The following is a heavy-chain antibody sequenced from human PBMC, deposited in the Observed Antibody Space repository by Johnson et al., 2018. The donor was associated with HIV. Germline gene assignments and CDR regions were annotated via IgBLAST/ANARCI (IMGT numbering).Heavy chain of an antibody. J-gene: IGHJ3*02. CDR2: ISSSGTTM. Sequence: VQLVESGGGLAKPAWSPRLSCAASQFLFSSYYMNCVRQAPGNGLEWVSYISSSGTTMYYADSVRGRFSISRDNAKNSLYLQMNSLRAEDTAVYYCARAHVVCSGDSCYHLEHPFIWGQGTVVTVSS. D-gene: IGHD2-15*01. V-gene: IGHV3-48*03. CDR3: ARAHVVCSGDSCYHLEHPFI. CDR1: QFLFSSYY.